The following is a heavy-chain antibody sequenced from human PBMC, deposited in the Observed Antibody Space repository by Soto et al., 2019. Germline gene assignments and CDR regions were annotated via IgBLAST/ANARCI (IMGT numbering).Heavy chain of an antibody. D-gene: IGHD1-1*01. CDR3: ASHYIPNLEYYRMAV. Sequence: SETLSLTCTVSGGSISSSSYYWGWIRQPPGKGLEWIGSIYYSGSTYYNPSLKSRVTISVDTSKNQFSLKLSSVTAADTAVYYCASHYIPNLEYYRMAVWGQGTTVTVSS. J-gene: IGHJ6*02. V-gene: IGHV4-39*01. CDR2: IYYSGST. CDR1: GGSISSSSYY.